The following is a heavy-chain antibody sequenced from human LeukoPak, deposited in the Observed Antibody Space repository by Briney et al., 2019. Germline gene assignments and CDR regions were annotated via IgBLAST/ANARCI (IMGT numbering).Heavy chain of an antibody. J-gene: IGHJ6*02. D-gene: IGHD6-19*01. CDR2: INHSGST. V-gene: IGHV4-34*01. CDR3: ARVSIAVAGTIIRYYYYGMDV. CDR1: GGSFSGYY. Sequence: SETLSLTCAVYGGSFSGYYWSRIRQPPGKGLEWIGEINHSGSTNYNPSLKSRVTISVDTSKNQFSLKLSSVTAADTAVYYCARVSIAVAGTIIRYYYYGMDVWGQGTTVTVSS.